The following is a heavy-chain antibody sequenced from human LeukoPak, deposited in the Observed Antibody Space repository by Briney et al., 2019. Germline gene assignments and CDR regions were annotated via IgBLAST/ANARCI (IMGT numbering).Heavy chain of an antibody. CDR1: GNSFSRYS. CDR2: INRMGTIM. Sequence: GGSLTLFCEASGNSFSRYSMIWVRQALGKGMAWVSSINRMGTIMYYADSVKSWFTISRDNANNSLHLQMDSLIAEDTAVYFCARVEATTERNYHYYDMDVCGKGTTVTVSS. D-gene: IGHD1-1*01. CDR3: ARVEATTERNYHYYDMDV. V-gene: IGHV3-21*01. J-gene: IGHJ6*03.